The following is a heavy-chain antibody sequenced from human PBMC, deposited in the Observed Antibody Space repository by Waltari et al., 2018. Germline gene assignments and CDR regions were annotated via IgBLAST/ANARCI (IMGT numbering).Heavy chain of an antibody. CDR1: GFTFRDVW. J-gene: IGHJ4*02. CDR2: IKSKRDGGTI. CDR3: TTDPRY. V-gene: IGHV3-15*01. D-gene: IGHD2-15*01. Sequence: EMQLVESGGGSVHPGGSLRLSCAGYGFTFRDVWRSWVRHPPGKGLEWLGRIKSKRDGGTIDYAAPVIGRFTISRDDSKSTLYLQMDSLKNEDTGIYYCTTDPRYWGQGTLVTVPS.